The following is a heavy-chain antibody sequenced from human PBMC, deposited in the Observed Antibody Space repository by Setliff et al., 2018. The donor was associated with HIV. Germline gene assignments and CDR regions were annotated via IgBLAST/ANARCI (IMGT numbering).Heavy chain of an antibody. CDR3: ARRFEQWLAFDY. CDR1: GGSISNGIYY. J-gene: IGHJ4*02. V-gene: IGHV4-39*01. Sequence: SETLSLTCTVSGGSISNGIYYWGWIRQPPGKGLEWIGNIYYSGGTDYHPSLKSRVTISVDTSKNQFSLKLGSVTAADTAVYFCARRFEQWLAFDYWGQGTLVTVSS. CDR2: IYYSGGT. D-gene: IGHD6-19*01.